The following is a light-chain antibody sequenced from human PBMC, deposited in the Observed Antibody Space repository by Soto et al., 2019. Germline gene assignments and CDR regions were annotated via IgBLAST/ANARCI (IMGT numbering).Light chain of an antibody. Sequence: EIALTQSPGTLSLSPGERATLSCRASQGVGNKYLAWYQQRPGQAPSLLIYAASSRATGVPDRFSGSGSGTDFTLTISRLEPEDFAVYYCEQYTNEHGITFGEVTRLEIK. CDR1: QGVGNKY. J-gene: IGKJ5*01. V-gene: IGKV3-20*01. CDR2: AAS. CDR3: EQYTNEHGIT.